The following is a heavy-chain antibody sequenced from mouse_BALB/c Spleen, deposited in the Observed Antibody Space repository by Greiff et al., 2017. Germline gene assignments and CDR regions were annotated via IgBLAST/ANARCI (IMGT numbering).Heavy chain of an antibody. J-gene: IGHJ1*01. V-gene: IGHV5-4*02. CDR2: ISDGGSYT. CDR3: ARSDLRYFDV. CDR1: GFTFSDYY. Sequence: EVKVEESGGGLVKPGGSLKLSCAASGFTFSDYYMYWVRQTPEKRLEWVATISDGGSYTYYPDSVKGRFTISRDNAKNNLYLQMSSLKSEDTAMYYCARSDLRYFDVWGAGTTVTVSS.